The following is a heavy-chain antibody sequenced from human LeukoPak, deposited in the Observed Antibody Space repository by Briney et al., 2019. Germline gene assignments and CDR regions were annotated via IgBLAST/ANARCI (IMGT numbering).Heavy chain of an antibody. V-gene: IGHV3-21*01. CDR2: ISSSSSYI. CDR3: ARAAIGDYYYYYMDV. J-gene: IGHJ6*03. D-gene: IGHD2-2*01. CDR1: GFTFSSYA. Sequence: GRSLRLSCAASGFTFSSYAMHWVRQAPGKGLEWVSSISSSSSYIYYADSVKGRFTISRDNAKNSLYLQMNSLRAEDTAVYYCARAAIGDYYYYYMDVWGKGTTVTISS.